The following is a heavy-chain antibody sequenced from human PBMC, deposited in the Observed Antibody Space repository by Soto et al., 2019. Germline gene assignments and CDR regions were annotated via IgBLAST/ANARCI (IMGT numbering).Heavy chain of an antibody. Sequence: ASVKVSCKASGYTFTSYYMHWVRQAPGQGLEWMGIINPSGGSTSYAQKFQGRVTMTRDTSTSTVYMELRSQRSDDTALYYCARGVGSGSYYNQYNWFDPWGQGTLVTVSS. V-gene: IGHV1-46*01. CDR2: INPSGGST. J-gene: IGHJ5*02. CDR1: GYTFTSYY. CDR3: ARGVGSGSYYNQYNWFDP. D-gene: IGHD3-10*01.